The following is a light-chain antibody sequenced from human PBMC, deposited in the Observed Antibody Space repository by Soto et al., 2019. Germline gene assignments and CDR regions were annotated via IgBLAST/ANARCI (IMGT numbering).Light chain of an antibody. CDR1: SSDVGGYNY. CDR3: TSHAGSNNYV. Sequence: QSLLTRPPSASGSPGQSVTISCTGTSSDVGGYNYVSWYQQHPGKAPKLIISEVSKRPSGVPDRLSGSKSGNTASLTVSGLQAEDEADYYCTSHAGSNNYVFGTGTKVTVL. V-gene: IGLV2-8*01. CDR2: EVS. J-gene: IGLJ1*01.